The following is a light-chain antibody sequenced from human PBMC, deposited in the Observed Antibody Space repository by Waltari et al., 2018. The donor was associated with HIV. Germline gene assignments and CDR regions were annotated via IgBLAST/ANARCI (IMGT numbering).Light chain of an antibody. CDR3: AAWDDSLDGYV. Sequence: QSVLTQPPSASGTPGQRVTISCSGSSSNIERNTVNWYQQFPGTTPKVVIYSSNQRPSWVPDRCSGARSGTSASLAISGLQSEDEAHYYCAAWDDSLDGYVFGPGTEVTVL. J-gene: IGLJ1*01. CDR1: SSNIERNT. CDR2: SSN. V-gene: IGLV1-44*01.